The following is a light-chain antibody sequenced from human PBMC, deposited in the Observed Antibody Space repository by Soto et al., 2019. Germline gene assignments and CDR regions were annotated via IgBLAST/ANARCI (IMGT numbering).Light chain of an antibody. CDR3: SSYTSSSSYV. V-gene: IGLV2-14*01. CDR1: SSDVGTYNS. Sequence: QSALTQPASVSGSPGQSITISCTGASSDVGTYNSVSWYQQYPGKAPKLMIHDVSNRPSGVSNRFSGSKSGNTASLTISGLKAEDEAAYYCSSYTSSSSYVFGSGTKLTVL. J-gene: IGLJ1*01. CDR2: DVS.